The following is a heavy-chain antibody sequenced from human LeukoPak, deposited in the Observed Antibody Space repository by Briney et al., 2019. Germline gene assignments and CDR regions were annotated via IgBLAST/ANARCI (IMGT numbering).Heavy chain of an antibody. CDR2: IYHSDHSS. CDR3: ARYSGSRPYYFDY. D-gene: IGHD1-26*01. J-gene: IGHJ4*02. Sequence: PGESLKVTCKGFGYSFTSYWIGWVRQIPGKGLEWMGIIYHSDHSSRYSPSFQGQVTTSADKSISTAYLQWSSLKASDTAMYYCARYSGSRPYYFDYWGQGTLVTVSS. V-gene: IGHV5-51*01. CDR1: GYSFTSYW.